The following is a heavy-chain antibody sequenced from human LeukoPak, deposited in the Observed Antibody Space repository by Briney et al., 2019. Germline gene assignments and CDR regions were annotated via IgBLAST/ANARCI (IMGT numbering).Heavy chain of an antibody. CDR1: GYTFAGDY. CDR3: ARSGSRATMVRGVIPNFDY. D-gene: IGHD3-10*01. J-gene: IGHJ4*02. Sequence: GASVKVSCKASGYTFAGDYLHWVRQAPGQGLEWMGRITTNSGGTNYAQKFQGRVTMTRDTSISTAYMELSRLRSDDTAVYYCARSGSRATMVRGVIPNFDYWGQGTLVTVSS. CDR2: ITTNSGGT. V-gene: IGHV1-2*06.